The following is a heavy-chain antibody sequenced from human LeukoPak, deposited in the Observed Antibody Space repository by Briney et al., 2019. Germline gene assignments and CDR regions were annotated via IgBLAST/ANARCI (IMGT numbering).Heavy chain of an antibody. J-gene: IGHJ4*02. CDR1: GLTFSSYA. Sequence: GSLRLSCAASGLTFSSYAMTWVRQTPGKGLEWVAAIIGSGGTTYYADFAKGRFSISRDNSENTLYLQMYSLRAEDTAVYHCAKFFDPSGGASGWTWTMDCWGQGTLVIVSS. D-gene: IGHD6-25*01. V-gene: IGHV3-23*01. CDR2: IIGSGGTT. CDR3: AKFFDPSGGASGWTWTMDC.